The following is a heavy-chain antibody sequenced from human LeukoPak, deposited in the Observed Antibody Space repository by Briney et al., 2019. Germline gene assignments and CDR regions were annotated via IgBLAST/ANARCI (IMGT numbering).Heavy chain of an antibody. D-gene: IGHD5-12*01. J-gene: IGHJ4*02. CDR3: ARGVAGYGPYDY. Sequence: SETLSLTCTVSGGSISSYYWSWIRQPPGKGLEWIGHIYYSGSTNYNPSLKSRVTISLDTPKNQFSLRLNSVTAADTAVYYCARGVAGYGPYDYWGQGTLVTVSS. CDR2: IYYSGST. V-gene: IGHV4-59*01. CDR1: GGSISSYY.